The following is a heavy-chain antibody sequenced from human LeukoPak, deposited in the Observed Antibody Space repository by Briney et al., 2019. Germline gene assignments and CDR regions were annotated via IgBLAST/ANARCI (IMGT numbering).Heavy chain of an antibody. D-gene: IGHD6-19*01. CDR2: IYYSGST. CDR3: ARGRGIAVAGTVNWFDP. V-gene: IGHV4-39*01. J-gene: IGHJ5*02. CDR1: GGSISSSSYY. Sequence: PSETLSLTCTVSGGSISSSSYYWGWIRQPPGKGLEWIGSIYYSGSTYYNPSLKSRVTISVDTSKNQFSLKLSSVTAADTAVYYCARGRGIAVAGTVNWFDPWGQGTLVTVSS.